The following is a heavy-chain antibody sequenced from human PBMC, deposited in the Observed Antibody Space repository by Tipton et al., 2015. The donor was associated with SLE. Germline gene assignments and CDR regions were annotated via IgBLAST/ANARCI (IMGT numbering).Heavy chain of an antibody. CDR3: ARCGRADPSGSGSCRYYFDF. V-gene: IGHV4-31*03. Sequence: TLSLTCTVSGDSISSGGSYWSWIRLHPGKGPEWIGYIYYGGSTFFNPSLNSRISISVDTTKNQFSLTLNSVTAADTAVYYCARCGRADPSGSGSCRYYFDFWGQGTLVTVSS. J-gene: IGHJ4*02. D-gene: IGHD2-15*01. CDR2: IYYGGST. CDR1: GDSISSGGSY.